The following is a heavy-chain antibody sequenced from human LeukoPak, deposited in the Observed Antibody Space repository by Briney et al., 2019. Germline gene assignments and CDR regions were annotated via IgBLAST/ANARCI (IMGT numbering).Heavy chain of an antibody. J-gene: IGHJ4*02. D-gene: IGHD5-18*01. CDR1: GFTFSSYS. V-gene: IGHV3-21*01. CDR3: AREVDTAMVTFFDY. CDR2: ISSSSTYI. Sequence: GGSLRLSCAASGFTFSSYSMNWVRQAPGKGLEWASSISSSSTYIDYADSVKGRFTISRDNAKNSLYLQMNSLRAEDTAVYYCAREVDTAMVTFFDYWGQGILVTVSS.